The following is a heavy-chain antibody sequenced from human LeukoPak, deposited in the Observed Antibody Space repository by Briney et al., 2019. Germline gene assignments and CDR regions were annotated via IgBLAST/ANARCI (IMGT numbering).Heavy chain of an antibody. V-gene: IGHV1-18*01. J-gene: IGHJ4*02. CDR2: ISAYNGNT. Sequence: ASVKVSCKASGYTFTSYGISWVRQAPGQGLEWMGWISAYNGNTNYAQKLQGRVTMTTDTSTSTAYMELRSLRSDDTAVYYCARSHSSSWYFTRSGIDYWGQGTLVTVSS. CDR3: ARSHSSSWYFTRSGIDY. CDR1: GYTFTSYG. D-gene: IGHD6-13*01.